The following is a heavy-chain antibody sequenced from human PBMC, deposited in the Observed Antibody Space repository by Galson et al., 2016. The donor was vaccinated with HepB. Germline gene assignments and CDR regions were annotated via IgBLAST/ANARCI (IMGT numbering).Heavy chain of an antibody. CDR3: ARGGEGDVYYDTSGYYAFDY. Sequence: SLRLSCAASGFTFSSYSINWVRQAPGKGLEWVSYISSSSSTIYYADSVRGRVTISRDNAKNSVYLQLNSLRDEDTAVYYCARGGEGDVYYDTSGYYAFDYWGQGTLVTVSS. V-gene: IGHV3-48*02. J-gene: IGHJ4*02. D-gene: IGHD3-22*01. CDR1: GFTFSSYS. CDR2: ISSSSSTI.